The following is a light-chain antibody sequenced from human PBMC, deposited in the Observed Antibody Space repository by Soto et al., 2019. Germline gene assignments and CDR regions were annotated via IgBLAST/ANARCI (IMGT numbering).Light chain of an antibody. CDR3: QKYSSVIT. CDR2: AAS. CDR1: QGISNF. J-gene: IGKJ5*01. Sequence: DIQMTQSPSSLSSSVGDRVTITCRASQGISNFLAWYQQKPGKVPKLLISAASTLQSGVPSRFSGSGSGTDFTLTITSLHPDDVATYCCQKYSSVITFGQGTRLEIK. V-gene: IGKV1-27*01.